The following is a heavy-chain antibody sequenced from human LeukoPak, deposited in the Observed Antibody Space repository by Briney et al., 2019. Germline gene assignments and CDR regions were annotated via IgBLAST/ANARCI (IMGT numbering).Heavy chain of an antibody. V-gene: IGHV1-69*13. CDR1: GGTFSSYA. Sequence: SVKVSCKASGGTFSSYAISWVRQAPGQGLEWMGGIIPIFGTANYAQKFQGRVTITADESTSTAYMELSSLRSEDTAVYYCAKSFKEWQTEGSFDYWGQGTLVTVS. J-gene: IGHJ4*02. CDR3: AKSFKEWQTEGSFDY. D-gene: IGHD3-3*01. CDR2: IIPIFGTA.